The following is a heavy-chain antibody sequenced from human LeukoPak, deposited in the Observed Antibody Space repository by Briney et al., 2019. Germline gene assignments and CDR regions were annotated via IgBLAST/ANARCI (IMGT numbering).Heavy chain of an antibody. CDR2: IYYSGST. CDR3: ARDAGYSYGFQGWFGP. Sequence: SETLSLTCTVSGGSISSDYWSWIRQPPGKGLEWIGYIYYSGSTNYNPSLKSRVTISVDTSKNQFSLKLSSVTAADTAVYYCARDAGYSYGFQGWFGPWGQGTLVTVSS. J-gene: IGHJ5*02. CDR1: GGSISSDY. D-gene: IGHD5-18*01. V-gene: IGHV4-59*01.